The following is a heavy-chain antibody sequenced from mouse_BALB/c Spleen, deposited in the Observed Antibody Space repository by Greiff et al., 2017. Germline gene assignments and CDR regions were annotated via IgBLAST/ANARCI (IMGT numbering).Heavy chain of an antibody. CDR1: GFTFSSYT. V-gene: IGHV5-6-4*01. J-gene: IGHJ2*01. Sequence: EVQVVESGGGLVKPGGSLKLSCAASGFTFSSYTMSWVRQTPEKRLEWVATISSGGSYTYYPDSVKGRFTISRDNAKNTLYLQMSSLKSEDTAMYYCARDPRLDYWGQGTTLTVSS. D-gene: IGHD2-12*01. CDR2: ISSGGSYT. CDR3: ARDPRLDY.